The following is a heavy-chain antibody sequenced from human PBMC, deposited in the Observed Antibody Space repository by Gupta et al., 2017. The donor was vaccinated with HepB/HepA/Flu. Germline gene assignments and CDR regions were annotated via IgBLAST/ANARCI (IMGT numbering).Heavy chain of an antibody. CDR2: IYYGRTN. V-gene: IGHV4-59*08. CDR3: ARQGGWEPLYKFDY. CDR1: DNSISNYY. Sequence: CTVSDNSISNYYWSWIRQPPGKGLEWIGYIYYGRTNYYSPSFKSRVTMSIDTSKKLFSLKLNSVTAADTAVYYCARQGGWEPLYKFDYWGQGIQVSVSS. J-gene: IGHJ4*01. D-gene: IGHD1-20*01.